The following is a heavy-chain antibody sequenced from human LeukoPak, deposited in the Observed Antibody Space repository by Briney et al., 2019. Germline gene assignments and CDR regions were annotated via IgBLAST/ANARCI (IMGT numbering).Heavy chain of an antibody. Sequence: SGGSLRLSCAASGFTFSSYWMHWVRQVPGKGLVWVSRIREDGTITNYEASVKGRFTIFRDNARNTLYLQMHSLRAEDTAIYYCARNFVGTSTFDFDSWGQGTQVTVSS. CDR3: ARNFVGTSTFDFDS. V-gene: IGHV3-74*01. D-gene: IGHD1-26*01. CDR2: IREDGTIT. CDR1: GFTFSSYW. J-gene: IGHJ4*02.